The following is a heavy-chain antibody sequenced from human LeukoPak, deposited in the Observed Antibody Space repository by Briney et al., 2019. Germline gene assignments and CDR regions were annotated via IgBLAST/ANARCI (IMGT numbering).Heavy chain of an antibody. V-gene: IGHV3-66*04. Sequence: GGSLRLSCAASGFTVSSNHMSWVRQAPGKGLEWVSVIYSGGSTYYADSVKGRFTISRDNAKNTLYLQMNSLRAEDTAVYYCARHILADGTFDPWGQGTLVTVSS. CDR3: ARHILADGTFDP. CDR1: GFTVSSNH. CDR2: IYSGGST. J-gene: IGHJ5*02. D-gene: IGHD6-13*01.